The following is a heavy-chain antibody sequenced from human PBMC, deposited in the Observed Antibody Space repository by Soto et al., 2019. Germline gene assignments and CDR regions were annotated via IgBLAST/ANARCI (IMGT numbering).Heavy chain of an antibody. CDR3: AGQVDTTYTYNY. CDR2: IYHSGST. D-gene: IGHD5-18*01. V-gene: IGHV4-4*02. J-gene: IGHJ4*02. Sequence: QVPLQESGPGLVKPSRTLSLTCAVSGGSISSNNWWRWVRQPPGKGLEWIGEIYHSGSTNYNPSLKGRVSMSVDKSPSQFSLNVGSLTAADTAVYYCAGQVDTTYTYNYWGQGTVVTVSS. CDR1: GGSISSNNW.